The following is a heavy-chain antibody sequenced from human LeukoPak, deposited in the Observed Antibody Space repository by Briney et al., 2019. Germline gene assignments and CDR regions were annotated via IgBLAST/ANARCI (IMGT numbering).Heavy chain of an antibody. J-gene: IGHJ4*02. CDR1: GGTFSSYA. V-gene: IGHV1-8*02. D-gene: IGHD3-3*01. Sequence: ASVKVSCKASGGTFSSYAISWVRQAPGQGLEWMGRMNPNSGSTSYAQKFQGRVTMTRNTSISTAYMELSSLRSEDTAVYYCARQAPRRFRFLEWFTPEFDYWGQGTLVTVSS. CDR2: MNPNSGST. CDR3: ARQAPRRFRFLEWFTPEFDY.